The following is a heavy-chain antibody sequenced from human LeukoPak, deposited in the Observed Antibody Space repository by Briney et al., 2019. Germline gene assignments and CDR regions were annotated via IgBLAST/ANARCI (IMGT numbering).Heavy chain of an antibody. V-gene: IGHV3-23*01. D-gene: IGHD5-24*01. CDR2: LTGRGDSA. CDR1: GFTFDDYA. J-gene: IGHJ5*02. CDR3: AKRGNTISFFDP. Sequence: GRSLRLSCAASGFTFDDYAMYWVRQAPGKGLEWVSGLTGRGDSAYYADSVKGRFTISRDNSKNTLYLEMNSLRADDTAVYYCAKRGNTISFFDPWGQGTLVTVSS.